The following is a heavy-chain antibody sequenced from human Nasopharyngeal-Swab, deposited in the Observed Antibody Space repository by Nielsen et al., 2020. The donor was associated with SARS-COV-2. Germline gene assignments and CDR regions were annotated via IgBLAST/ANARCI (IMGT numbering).Heavy chain of an antibody. CDR1: GFTFSSYA. V-gene: IGHV3-66*03. Sequence: GGSLRLSCAASGFTFSSYAMSRVRQAPGKGLEWVSLIYSSGGTHYADSVKGRFTISRDNSNNTLYLQMNSLRPDDTAVYYCARDGYSYDDAFDIWGQGTLVTVSS. CDR3: ARDGYSYDDAFDI. D-gene: IGHD5-18*01. CDR2: IYSSGGT. J-gene: IGHJ3*02.